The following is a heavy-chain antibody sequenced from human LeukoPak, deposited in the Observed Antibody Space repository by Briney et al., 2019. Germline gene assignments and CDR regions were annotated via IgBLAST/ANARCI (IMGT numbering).Heavy chain of an antibody. CDR1: GGSISSYY. Sequence: PSETLSLTCTVSGGSISSYYWSWLRQPPGKGLEWIGYNYYGGSANYNPSLKSRVTISVDASKNQFSLKLSSVTAADTAVYYCARGDYGDSHYWGQGTLVTVSS. CDR2: NYYGGSA. V-gene: IGHV4-59*01. J-gene: IGHJ4*02. D-gene: IGHD4-17*01. CDR3: ARGDYGDSHY.